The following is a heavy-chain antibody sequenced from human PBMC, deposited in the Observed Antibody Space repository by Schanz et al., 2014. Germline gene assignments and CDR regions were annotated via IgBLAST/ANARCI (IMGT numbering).Heavy chain of an antibody. CDR1: GFTFSTYA. Sequence: EVQLLESGGGLVQPGGSLRLSCEASGFTFSTYAMSWVRQAPGKGLEWVSAISGSGGSTYYADSVKGRFTISRDNSKNILYLQMNSLRAEDTAVYDCAREQIMAAAGLVDYWGHGTLVTVSS. V-gene: IGHV3-23*01. J-gene: IGHJ4*01. CDR3: AREQIMAAAGLVDY. D-gene: IGHD6-13*01. CDR2: ISGSGGST.